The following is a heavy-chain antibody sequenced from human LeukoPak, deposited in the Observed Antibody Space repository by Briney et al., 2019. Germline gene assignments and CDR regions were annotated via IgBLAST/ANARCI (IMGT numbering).Heavy chain of an antibody. Sequence: ASVKVSCKVSGYTLTELSMHWVRQAPGKGLEWMGGSDPEDGETIYAQKFQGRVTMTEGTSTDTAYMELSSLRSEDTAVYYCATGGDGYNSGVDWFDPWGQGTLVTVSS. J-gene: IGHJ5*02. CDR2: SDPEDGET. CDR3: ATGGDGYNSGVDWFDP. CDR1: GYTLTELS. D-gene: IGHD5-24*01. V-gene: IGHV1-24*01.